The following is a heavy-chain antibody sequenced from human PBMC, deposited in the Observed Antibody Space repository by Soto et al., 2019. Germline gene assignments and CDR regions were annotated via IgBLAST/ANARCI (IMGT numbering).Heavy chain of an antibody. D-gene: IGHD4-17*01. CDR2: FDPEDGET. J-gene: IGHJ4*02. CDR3: ATVYGLDYGDYVIFDY. Sequence: ASVKVSCKVSGYTLTELSMHWVRQAPGKGLEWMGGFDPEDGETIYAQKFQGRVTMTEDTSTDTAYMELSSLRSEDTAVYYCATVYGLDYGDYVIFDYWGQGTLVTVSS. V-gene: IGHV1-24*01. CDR1: GYTLTELS.